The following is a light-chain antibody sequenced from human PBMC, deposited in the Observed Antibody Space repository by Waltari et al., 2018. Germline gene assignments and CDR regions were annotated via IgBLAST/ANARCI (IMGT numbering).Light chain of an antibody. V-gene: IGKV3-15*01. CDR2: GAS. Sequence: EIVMTQSPATLSVSPGERATLSCRASQTLTSHLAWYQQKPGQAPRLLIYGASIRATGIPARFSGSGSGTQFTLTISSLQSEDFVVYYCQQYNNRPYTFGQGTKLEIK. CDR1: QTLTSH. J-gene: IGKJ2*01. CDR3: QQYNNRPYT.